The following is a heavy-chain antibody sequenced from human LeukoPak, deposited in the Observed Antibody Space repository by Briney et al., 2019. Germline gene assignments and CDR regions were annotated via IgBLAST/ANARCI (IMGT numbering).Heavy chain of an antibody. CDR2: IIPIFGTA. D-gene: IGHD1-14*01. Sequence: SVKVSCKASGGTFSSYAISWVRQAPGQGLEWMGGIIPIFGTANYAQKFQGRVTITADESTSTAYMELSSLRSEDTAVYYCARKSDRGLAGLEFDYWGQGTLVTVSS. J-gene: IGHJ4*02. V-gene: IGHV1-69*13. CDR3: ARKSDRGLAGLEFDY. CDR1: GGTFSSYA.